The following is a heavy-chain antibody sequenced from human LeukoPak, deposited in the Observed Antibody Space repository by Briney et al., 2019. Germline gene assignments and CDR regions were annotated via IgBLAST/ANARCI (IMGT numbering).Heavy chain of an antibody. V-gene: IGHV3-23*01. CDR2: IRGSGDT. J-gene: IGHJ4*02. CDR3: AKTFPYGTTWYGFCDY. Sequence: GSLRLSCAASGFPFSNNVMSWVRQAPGRGLDWLSAIRGSGDTYYADSVKGRFTISRDNSKNMLYLQMNSLRAEDTAVYYCAKTFPYGTTWYGFCDYWGQGALVTVSS. D-gene: IGHD3-3*01. CDR1: GFPFSNNV.